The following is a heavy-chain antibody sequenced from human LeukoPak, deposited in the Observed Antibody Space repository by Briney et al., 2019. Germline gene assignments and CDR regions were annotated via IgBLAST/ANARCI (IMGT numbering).Heavy chain of an antibody. J-gene: IGHJ3*02. CDR3: AIVATTRDGAFDI. Sequence: ASVKGSCKASGDTFTSDGISWVRQAPGQGLEWRGWISAYNGNTNYAQKPQGRVTMTTDTSTSTAYMELRSLRSDDTAVYYCAIVATTRDGAFDIWGQGTMVTVSS. D-gene: IGHD5-12*01. V-gene: IGHV1-18*01. CDR2: ISAYNGNT. CDR1: GDTFTSDG.